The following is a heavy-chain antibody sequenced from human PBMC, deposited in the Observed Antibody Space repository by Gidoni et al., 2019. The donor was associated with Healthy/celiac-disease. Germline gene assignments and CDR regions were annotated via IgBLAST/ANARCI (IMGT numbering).Heavy chain of an antibody. D-gene: IGHD6-13*01. CDR3: ASIWTGYSSSWYGAGYYYGMDV. CDR2: ISGSGGSK. J-gene: IGHJ6*02. V-gene: IGHV3-23*01. CDR1: GFTFSISA. Sequence: VQLLEAGGGLVQPGGSLSLSFAASGFTFSISAMSWFRQAPGNGLEWVSAISGSGGSKYYADAGKGRFTSTRENSKNTLYVQMNSLRAEDTAVYYCASIWTGYSSSWYGAGYYYGMDVWGQGTTVTVSS.